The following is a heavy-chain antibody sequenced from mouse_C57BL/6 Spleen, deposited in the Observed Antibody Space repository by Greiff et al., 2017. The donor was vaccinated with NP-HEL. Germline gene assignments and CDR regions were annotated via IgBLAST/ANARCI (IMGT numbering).Heavy chain of an antibody. Sequence: VQLQQSGPELVKPGASVKISCKASGYTFTDYYMNWVKQSHGKSLEWIGDINPNNGGTSYNQKFKGKATLTVDKSSSTAYMERRSLTSEDSAVYYCAREGNDAMDYWGQGTSVTVSS. D-gene: IGHD2-1*01. CDR1: GYTFTDYY. J-gene: IGHJ4*01. V-gene: IGHV1-26*01. CDR2: INPNNGGT. CDR3: AREGNDAMDY.